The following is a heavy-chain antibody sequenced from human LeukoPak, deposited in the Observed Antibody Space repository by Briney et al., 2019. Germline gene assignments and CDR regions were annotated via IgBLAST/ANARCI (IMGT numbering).Heavy chain of an antibody. CDR1: GYTFTNNY. D-gene: IGHD3-16*01. CDR2: FDPEDGET. Sequence: ASVKVSCKASGYTFTNNYLHWVRQAPGKGLEWMGGFDPEDGETIYAQKFQGRVTMTEDTSTDTAYMELSSLRSEDTAVYYCATDTSFYYYYGMDVWGQGTTVTVSS. V-gene: IGHV1-24*01. CDR3: ATDTSFYYYYGMDV. J-gene: IGHJ6*02.